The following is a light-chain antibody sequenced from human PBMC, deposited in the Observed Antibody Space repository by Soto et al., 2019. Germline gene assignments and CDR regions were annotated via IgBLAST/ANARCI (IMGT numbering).Light chain of an antibody. J-gene: IGKJ1*01. CDR2: KAT. V-gene: IGKV1-5*03. Sequence: DIQMTQSPSTLSASLGDRVTITCRASQRIDTWLAWYQQKPGTAPKLLIYKATILQSGVPSRFSGSGSGTEFTLAISSLQPDDFATYYCQQYETFSSWTFGQGTKVDI. CDR1: QRIDTW. CDR3: QQYETFSSWT.